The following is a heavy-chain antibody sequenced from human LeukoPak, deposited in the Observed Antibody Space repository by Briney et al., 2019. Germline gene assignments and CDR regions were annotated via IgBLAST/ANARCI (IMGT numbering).Heavy chain of an antibody. J-gene: IGHJ6*03. CDR1: GFTFDDYT. V-gene: IGHV3-43*01. CDR2: ISWDGGST. D-gene: IGHD6-13*01. Sequence: GRSLRLSCAASGFTFDDYTMHWVRQAPGKGLEWVSLISWDGGSTYYADSVKGRFTISRDNSKNSLYLQMNSLRTEDTALYYCAKGPSSSWYTRYYYYYYMDVWGKGTTVTVSS. CDR3: AKGPSSSWYTRYYYYYYMDV.